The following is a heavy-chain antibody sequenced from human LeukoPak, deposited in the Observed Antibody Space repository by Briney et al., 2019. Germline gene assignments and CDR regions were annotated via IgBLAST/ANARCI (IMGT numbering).Heavy chain of an antibody. CDR2: ISYDGSNK. CDR1: GFTFSSYG. D-gene: IGHD4-17*01. CDR3: AKDPTRAVTYPNDAFDI. V-gene: IGHV3-30*18. J-gene: IGHJ3*02. Sequence: GRSLRLSCAASGFTFSSYGMHWVRQAPGKGLEWVAVISYDGSNKYYADSVKGRFTISRDNSKNTLYLQMNSLRAEDTAVYYCAKDPTRAVTYPNDAFDIWGQGTMVTVSS.